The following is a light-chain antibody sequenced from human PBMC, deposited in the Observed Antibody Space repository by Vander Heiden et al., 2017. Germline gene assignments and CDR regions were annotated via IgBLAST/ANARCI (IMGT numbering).Light chain of an antibody. CDR2: GAS. CDR3: RQYNNRPTWT. V-gene: IGKV3-15*01. J-gene: IGKJ1*01. Sequence: DIVMTQSPATLSVSPGERATLSCRASQSVSSNLAWYQQKPGQDPRLLIYGASTRATGSPARFSSGRSGTEFTLTISSLQSEDFAVYYCRQYNNRPTWTFGQGTKVEIK. CDR1: QSVSSN.